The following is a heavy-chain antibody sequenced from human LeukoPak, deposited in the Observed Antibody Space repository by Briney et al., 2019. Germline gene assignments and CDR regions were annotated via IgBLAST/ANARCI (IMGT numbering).Heavy chain of an antibody. Sequence: SETLSLTCTVSGGSIRSYYWSWMRQPPGKGLEWIGYTYYSRSTKYNPSLKSRATISVDTSKNQFSLKLSSVTAADTAVYYCASGSYYFDYWGQGTLVTVSS. CDR1: GGSIRSYY. CDR3: ASGSYYFDY. D-gene: IGHD1-26*01. V-gene: IGHV4-59*08. CDR2: TYYSRST. J-gene: IGHJ4*02.